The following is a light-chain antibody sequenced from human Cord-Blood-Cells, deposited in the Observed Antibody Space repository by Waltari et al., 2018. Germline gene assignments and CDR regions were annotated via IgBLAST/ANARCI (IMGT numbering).Light chain of an antibody. J-gene: IGLJ3*02. CDR2: GNN. V-gene: IGLV1-47*01. CDR1: SSNIGSNY. Sequence: QSVLTQPPSASGTPGQRVTISCSGSSSNIGSNYVYWYQQLPGTAPKLLIYGNNQRPSGVPDRFSVSKSGTSASLAISGLRSEDEADYYCAAWDDSLSGRVFGGGTKLTVL. CDR3: AAWDDSLSGRV.